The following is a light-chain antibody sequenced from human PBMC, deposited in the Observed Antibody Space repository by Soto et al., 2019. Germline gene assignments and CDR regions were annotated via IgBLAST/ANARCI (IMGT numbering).Light chain of an antibody. V-gene: IGKV3-20*01. CDR2: AAS. J-gene: IGKJ1*01. CDR3: QQYGSSPET. CDR1: QSVSSH. Sequence: EIVLTQSPGTLSLSPGERATLSCRASQSVSSHLAWYQQKPGQAPRLLIYAASTRATGIPDRFSGSGAGTDFTLTISRLESEDFAVYYCQQYGSSPETFGQGTKVDIK.